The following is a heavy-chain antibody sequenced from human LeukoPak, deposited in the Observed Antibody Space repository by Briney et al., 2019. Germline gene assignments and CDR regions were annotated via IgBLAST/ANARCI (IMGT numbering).Heavy chain of an antibody. J-gene: IGHJ6*03. CDR3: ARSLKGSYYMDV. D-gene: IGHD1-26*01. CDR2: INPSGGST. CDR1: GYTFTSYY. Sequence: ASVKVSCKASGYTFTSYYMHWVRQAPGQGLEWMGIINPSGGSTSYAQKFQGRVTMTRDMSTSTVYMELSSLRSEDTAVYYCARSLKGSYYMDVWGKGTTVTISS. V-gene: IGHV1-46*01.